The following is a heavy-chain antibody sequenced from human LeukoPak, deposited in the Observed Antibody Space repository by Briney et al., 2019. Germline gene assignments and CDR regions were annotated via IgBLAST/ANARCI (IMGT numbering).Heavy chain of an antibody. CDR1: GFTFSDYY. V-gene: IGHV3-11*04. CDR2: ISSSGRTI. Sequence: GGSVRLSCAGSGFTFSDYYMSWIRQAPGKGLEWVSYISSSGRTIYYADSVKGRFTISRDNAKTSLYLQMNSLRAEDTAVYYCARADCSSSSCYELDYWGQGTLVTVSS. D-gene: IGHD2-2*01. CDR3: ARADCSSSSCYELDY. J-gene: IGHJ4*02.